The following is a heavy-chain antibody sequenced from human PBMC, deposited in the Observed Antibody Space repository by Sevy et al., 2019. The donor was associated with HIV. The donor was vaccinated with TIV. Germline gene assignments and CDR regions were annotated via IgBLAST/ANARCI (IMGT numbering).Heavy chain of an antibody. CDR2: ISYDGSNK. CDR3: ARGGWLRLRGNWFDP. V-gene: IGHV3-30-3*01. CDR1: GFTFSSYA. J-gene: IGHJ5*02. Sequence: GGSLRLSCAASGFTFSSYAMHWVRQAPGKGLEWVAVISYDGSNKYYADSVKGRFIISRDNSKNTLYLQMNSLRAEDTAVYYCARGGWLRLRGNWFDPWGQGTLVTVSS. D-gene: IGHD5-12*01.